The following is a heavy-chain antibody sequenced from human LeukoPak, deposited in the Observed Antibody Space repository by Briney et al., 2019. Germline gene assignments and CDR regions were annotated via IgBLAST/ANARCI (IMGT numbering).Heavy chain of an antibody. D-gene: IGHD1-26*01. CDR3: ARVRWELRGHKGRAFDI. J-gene: IGHJ3*02. Sequence: ETLSLTCAVYGGSFSGYYWSWIRQPPGKGLEWVSSISSSSSYIYYADSVKGRFTISRDNAKNSLYLQMNSLRAEDTAVYYCARVRWELRGHKGRAFDIWGQGTMVTVSS. V-gene: IGHV3-21*01. CDR1: GGSFSGYY. CDR2: ISSSSSYI.